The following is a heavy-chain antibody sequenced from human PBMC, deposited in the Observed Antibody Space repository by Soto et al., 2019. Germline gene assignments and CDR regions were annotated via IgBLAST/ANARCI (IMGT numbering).Heavy chain of an antibody. CDR1: GFTFSSYA. V-gene: IGHV3-23*01. CDR2: ISGSGGTT. CDR3: ARPYGGKIGDAPDL. J-gene: IGHJ3*01. Sequence: PGGSLRLSCAASGFTFSSYAMSWVRQAPGKGLEWVSAISGSGGTTYYADSVKGRFTISRDNSKNTLYLQMNSLRAEDTAIYYCARPYGGKIGDAPDLWGQGTMVTVSS. D-gene: IGHD3-16*01.